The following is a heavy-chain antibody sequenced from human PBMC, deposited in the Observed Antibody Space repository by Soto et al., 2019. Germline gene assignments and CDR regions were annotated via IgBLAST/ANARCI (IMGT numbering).Heavy chain of an antibody. D-gene: IGHD5-18*01. Sequence: GASVEVCSEASGDSFAGYYIHWVRQAPGQGLEWMGRISPYSGDTDSAQKFQGRVTMTRDTSISTAYMDLSRLRSDDTAVYYCAIKGMDTSASPFDYWGLGTLVTVSS. J-gene: IGHJ4*02. V-gene: IGHV1-2*02. CDR2: ISPYSGDT. CDR1: GDSFAGYY. CDR3: AIKGMDTSASPFDY.